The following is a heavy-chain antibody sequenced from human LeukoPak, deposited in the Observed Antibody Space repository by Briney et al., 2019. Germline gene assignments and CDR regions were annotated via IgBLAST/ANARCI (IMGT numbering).Heavy chain of an antibody. D-gene: IGHD6-13*01. CDR3: ARSQQLIRSFDS. CDR1: GGSISSYY. CDR2: IYTSGST. J-gene: IGHJ4*02. V-gene: IGHV4-4*07. Sequence: PSETLSLTCTVSGGSISSYYWSWIRQPAGKGLEWIGRIYTSGSTNYNPSLKSRVTMSVDTSKNQVSLKLNSVTAADTAFYYCARSQQLIRSFDSWGQGTLVTVSS.